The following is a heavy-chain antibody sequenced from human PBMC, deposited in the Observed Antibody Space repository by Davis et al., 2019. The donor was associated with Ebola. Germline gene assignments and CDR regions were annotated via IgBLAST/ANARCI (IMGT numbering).Heavy chain of an antibody. CDR2: IYYSGST. CDR3: ARGDDSSGFPYNWFDP. J-gene: IGHJ5*02. CDR1: GGSFSGYY. V-gene: IGHV4-59*01. Sequence: PSETLSLTCAVYGGSFSGYYWSWIRQPPGKGLEWIGYIYYSGSTNYNPSLKSRVTISVDTSKNQFSLKLSSVTAADTAVYYCARGDDSSGFPYNWFDPWGQGTLVTVSS. D-gene: IGHD3-22*01.